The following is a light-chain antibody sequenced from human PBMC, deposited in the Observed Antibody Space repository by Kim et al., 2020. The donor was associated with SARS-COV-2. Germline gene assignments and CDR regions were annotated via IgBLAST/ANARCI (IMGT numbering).Light chain of an antibody. CDR3: QAWDSSTWV. J-gene: IGLJ3*02. Sequence: SVSPGKTASITRAGDKLGDKYACWYQQKPGQSPVLVIYQDSKRPPGIPERLSGSNSGNTATLTISGTQAMDEADYYCQAWDSSTWVFGGGTQLTVL. V-gene: IGLV3-1*01. CDR2: QDS. CDR1: KLGDKY.